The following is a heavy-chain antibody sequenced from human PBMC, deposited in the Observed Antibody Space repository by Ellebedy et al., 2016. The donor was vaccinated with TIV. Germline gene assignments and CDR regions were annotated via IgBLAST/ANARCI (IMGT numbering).Heavy chain of an antibody. V-gene: IGHV3-23*01. J-gene: IGHJ4*02. Sequence: GESLKISCAASGFTFSSYAMNWVRQAPGKGLEWVSTISSSGGNTYYADFVKGRFTISRDNSKNTLYLQMNSLRAEDTAVYYCARVDYGDYGWFDYWGQGTLVTVSS. CDR3: ARVDYGDYGWFDY. CDR2: ISSSGGNT. D-gene: IGHD4-17*01. CDR1: GFTFSSYA.